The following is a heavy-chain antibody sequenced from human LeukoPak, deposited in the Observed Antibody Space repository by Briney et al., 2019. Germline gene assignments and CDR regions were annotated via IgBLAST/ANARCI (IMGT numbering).Heavy chain of an antibody. CDR2: ISSNGRST. D-gene: IGHD3-10*01. CDR1: GFTFSRYT. V-gene: IGHV3-64*02. Sequence: AGGSLRLSXAASGFTFSRYTMHWVRQAPGKRVEYFSAISSNGRSTYYADSVKGRFTLSRDNSKNTLYLQMGSLRIEDTAVYYCARELDGSGSFDYWGQGTLVTVSS. CDR3: ARELDGSGSFDY. J-gene: IGHJ4*02.